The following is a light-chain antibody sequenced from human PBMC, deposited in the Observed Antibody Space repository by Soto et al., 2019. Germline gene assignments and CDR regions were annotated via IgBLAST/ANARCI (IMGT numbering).Light chain of an antibody. Sequence: DIQMTQSPSTLSASVGDRVTITCRASQSISSWLAWYQQKPGKAPRLLMYDASTLESGVPSRFSGRGSGTEFTLTIGSLQPDDFATYYCQQYNSYPWTFGQGTKVEIK. V-gene: IGKV1-5*01. CDR2: DAS. J-gene: IGKJ1*01. CDR3: QQYNSYPWT. CDR1: QSISSW.